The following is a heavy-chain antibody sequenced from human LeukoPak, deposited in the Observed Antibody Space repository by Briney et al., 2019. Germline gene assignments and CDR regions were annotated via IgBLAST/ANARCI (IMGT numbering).Heavy chain of an antibody. V-gene: IGHV1-69*13. J-gene: IGHJ6*02. Sequence: SVKVSCKVSGGTFSSYAISWVRQAPGQGLEWMGGIIPIFGTANYAQKFQGRVTITADESTSTAYMELSSLRSEGTAVYYCARRSVVVVAATLNFYGMDVWGQGTTVTVSS. CDR2: IIPIFGTA. D-gene: IGHD2-15*01. CDR1: GGTFSSYA. CDR3: ARRSVVVVAATLNFYGMDV.